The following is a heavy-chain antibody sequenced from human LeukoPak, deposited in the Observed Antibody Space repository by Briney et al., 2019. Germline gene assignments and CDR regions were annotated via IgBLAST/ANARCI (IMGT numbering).Heavy chain of an antibody. Sequence: SETLSLTCTVSGGSISSGGYYWSWIRQHPGKGLEWIGYIYYSGSTYYNPSLKSRVTISVDTSKNQFSLKLTSVTAADTAVYYCARSSGWHYHYWGQGTLVTVSS. CDR1: GGSISSGGYY. D-gene: IGHD6-19*01. V-gene: IGHV4-31*03. CDR3: ARSSGWHYHY. J-gene: IGHJ4*02. CDR2: IYYSGST.